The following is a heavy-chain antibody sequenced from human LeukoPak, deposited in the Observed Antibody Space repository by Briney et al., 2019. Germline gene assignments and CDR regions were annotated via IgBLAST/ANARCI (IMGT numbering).Heavy chain of an antibody. CDR1: GGSISSYY. D-gene: IGHD1-26*01. V-gene: IGHV4-59*01. CDR2: IYYSGST. Sequence: SETLSLTCTVSGGSISSYYWSWIRQPPGKGLEWIGYIYYSGSTNNNPSLKSRVTISVDTSKNQFSLKLSSVTAADTAVYYCARGPSRGGEHFDYWGQGTLVTVSS. CDR3: ARGPSRGGEHFDY. J-gene: IGHJ4*02.